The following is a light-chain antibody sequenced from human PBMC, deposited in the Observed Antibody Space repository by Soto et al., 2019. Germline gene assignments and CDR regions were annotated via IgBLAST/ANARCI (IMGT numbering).Light chain of an antibody. V-gene: IGLV2-14*03. CDR2: DVS. CDR1: NSDVGAYNY. CDR3: SSFTTSTSLV. Sequence: QSALTQPASVSGSPGQSITISCAGSNSDVGAYNYVSWYQQHPGKAPKLIIFDVSNRPSGVSDRFSASKSGNTASLTISGLQAEDGADYFCSSFTTSTSLVFGGGTKLTVL. J-gene: IGLJ3*02.